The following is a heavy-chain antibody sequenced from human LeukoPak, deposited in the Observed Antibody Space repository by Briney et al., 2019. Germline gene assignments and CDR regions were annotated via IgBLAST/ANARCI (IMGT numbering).Heavy chain of an antibody. Sequence: GGSLRLSCAASGFTFSSYAMHWVRQAPGKGLEWVAVISYDGSNKYYADSVKGRFTISRDNSKSTLYLQMNSLRAEDTAVYYCASDQTGGILVYWGQGTLVTVSS. J-gene: IGHJ4*02. CDR3: ASDQTGGILVY. V-gene: IGHV3-30-3*01. CDR2: ISYDGSNK. CDR1: GFTFSSYA. D-gene: IGHD4-23*01.